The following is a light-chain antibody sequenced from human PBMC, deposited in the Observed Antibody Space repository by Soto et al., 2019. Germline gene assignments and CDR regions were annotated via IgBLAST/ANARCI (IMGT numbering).Light chain of an antibody. J-gene: IGLJ1*01. CDR3: SSYTTTSSYV. V-gene: IGLV2-14*01. Sequence: QSVLTQPASVSGSPGQSITISCTGTSSDVGAYDYVSWYQQHPGKAPKLMIYDVTNRPSGVSNRLSGSKSGNTASLTISGLHAEDEADYYCSSYTTTSSYVFGTGTQLTVL. CDR2: DVT. CDR1: SSDVGAYDY.